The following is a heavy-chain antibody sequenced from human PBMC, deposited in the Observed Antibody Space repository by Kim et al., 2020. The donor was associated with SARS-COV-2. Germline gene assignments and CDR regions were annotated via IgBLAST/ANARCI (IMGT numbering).Heavy chain of an antibody. D-gene: IGHD3-10*01. Sequence: GGSLRLSCAASGFTFTSHAIHWVRQAPGKGLEWVAVISYEGGNIRYADSVKGRFTISRDNSKNTLYLQMSSLRAEDTGVYYCARDFSRGLYYYYGMAVWGQGTTLTVPS. CDR1: GFTFTSHA. J-gene: IGHJ6*02. V-gene: IGHV3-30-3*01. CDR2: ISYEGGNI. CDR3: ARDFSRGLYYYYGMAV.